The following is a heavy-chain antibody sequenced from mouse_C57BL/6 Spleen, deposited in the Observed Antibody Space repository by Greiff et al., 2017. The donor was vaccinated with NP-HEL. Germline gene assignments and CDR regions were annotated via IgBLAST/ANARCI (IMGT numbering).Heavy chain of an antibody. D-gene: IGHD1-1*01. Sequence: EVKLMESGGGLVKPGGSLKLSCAASGFTFSDYGMHWVRQAPEKGLEWVAYISSGSSTIYYADTVKGRFTISRDNAKNTLFLQMTSLRTEDTSMYYCARRYYDVYWYFDVWGTGTTVTVSS. CDR3: ARRYYDVYWYFDV. CDR2: ISSGSSTI. J-gene: IGHJ1*03. CDR1: GFTFSDYG. V-gene: IGHV5-17*01.